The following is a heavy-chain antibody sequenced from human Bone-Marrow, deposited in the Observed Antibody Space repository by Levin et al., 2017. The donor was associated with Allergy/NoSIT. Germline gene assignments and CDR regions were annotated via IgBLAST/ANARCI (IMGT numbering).Heavy chain of an antibody. J-gene: IGHJ5*02. V-gene: IGHV1-24*01. CDR2: FDPEDGES. CDR3: AKKLSVGTTSWFHP. Sequence: ASVKVSCKVSGNTLTELSTHWVRQAPGKGPEWMGFFDPEDGESVYAPKFQGRVTMTEDTSTDTAYMELSRLRSDDTAVYYCAKKLSVGTTSWFHPWGQGTPVIVSS. D-gene: IGHD1-14*01. CDR1: GNTLTELS.